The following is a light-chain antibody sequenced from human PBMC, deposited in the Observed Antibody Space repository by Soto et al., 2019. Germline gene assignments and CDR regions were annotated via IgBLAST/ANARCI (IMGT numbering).Light chain of an antibody. CDR2: GNV. J-gene: IGLJ1*01. V-gene: IGLV1-40*01. CDR3: QSYDTSLSGFYV. Sequence: QSVLTQPPSVSGAPGQRVTISCTGSSSNIGAGYDVHWYQQLPGTAPKLLIHGNVNRPSGVPDRFSGSKSGTSASLAITGLQPEDEADYYCQSYDTSLSGFYVFATGTKVTVL. CDR1: SSNIGAGYD.